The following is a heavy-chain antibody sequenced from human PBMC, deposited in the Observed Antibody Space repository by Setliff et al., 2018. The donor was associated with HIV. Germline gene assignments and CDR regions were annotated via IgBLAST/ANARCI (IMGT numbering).Heavy chain of an antibody. CDR2: IYYTGST. CDR1: GGSISNDY. V-gene: IGHV4-59*01. J-gene: IGHJ3*02. D-gene: IGHD1-1*01. Sequence: SLTCTVSGGSISNDYWHWIRQSPGRGLEWIGYIYYTGSTNYNPSLKSRVAMSVDSSNHQFSLKLTSVTPADTAIYYCAREDGSNSHDTFEIWGQGILVTVSS. CDR3: AREDGSNSHDTFEI.